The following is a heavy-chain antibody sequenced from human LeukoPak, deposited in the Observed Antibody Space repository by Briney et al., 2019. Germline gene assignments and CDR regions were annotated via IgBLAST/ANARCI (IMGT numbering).Heavy chain of an antibody. J-gene: IGHJ4*02. CDR2: IYYSGST. Sequence: SETLSLTCAVYGGSFSGYYWSWIRQHPGKGLEWIGYIYYSGSTYYNPSLKSRVTISVDTSKNQFSLKLSSVTAADTAVYYCARDPLPSDYWGQGTLVTVSS. CDR1: GGSFSGYY. CDR3: ARDPLPSDY. V-gene: IGHV4-31*11.